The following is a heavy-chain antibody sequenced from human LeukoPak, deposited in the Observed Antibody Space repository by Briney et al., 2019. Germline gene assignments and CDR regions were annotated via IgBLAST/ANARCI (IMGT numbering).Heavy chain of an antibody. J-gene: IGHJ4*02. V-gene: IGHV4-30-4*07. CDR3: ARGSLGYSYGGDFDY. CDR1: GGSISSGSYS. D-gene: IGHD5-18*01. CDR2: FFYTGST. Sequence: PSETLSLTCAVSGGSISSGSYSWSWIRQPPGKGLEWIGYFFYTGSTYYNPSVKSRVTISVDTSKNQFSLKLSSVTAADTAVYYCARGSLGYSYGGDFDYWGQGTLVTVSS.